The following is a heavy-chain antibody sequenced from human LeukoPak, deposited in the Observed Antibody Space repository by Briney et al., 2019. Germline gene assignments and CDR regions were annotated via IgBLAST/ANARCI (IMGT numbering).Heavy chain of an antibody. Sequence: GASVKVSCKASGYTFTGYYMHWVRQAPGQGLEWMGWINPNSGGTNYAQKFQGRVTMTRDTSISTAYMELSRLRSDDTAVYYCASPMRYCSGGSCYSDVYFQHWGQGTLVTVSS. CDR2: INPNSGGT. J-gene: IGHJ1*01. V-gene: IGHV1-2*02. CDR3: ASPMRYCSGGSCYSDVYFQH. CDR1: GYTFTGYY. D-gene: IGHD2-15*01.